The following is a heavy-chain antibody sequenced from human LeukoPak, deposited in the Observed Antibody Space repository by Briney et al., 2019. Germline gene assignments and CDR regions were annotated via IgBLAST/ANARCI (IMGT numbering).Heavy chain of an antibody. Sequence: GASLKISSKGSGNDFSSNWIGWVRPLPGKGLYWMWIIYPGDSDTEYSPSFQGQVTISADKSINTAYLQWSSLKASDTAMYYCARTSYHDSSGYLYAMDVWGQGTAVSVSS. CDR2: IYPGDSDT. V-gene: IGHV5-51*01. D-gene: IGHD3-22*01. CDR1: GNDFSSNW. CDR3: ARTSYHDSSGYLYAMDV. J-gene: IGHJ6*02.